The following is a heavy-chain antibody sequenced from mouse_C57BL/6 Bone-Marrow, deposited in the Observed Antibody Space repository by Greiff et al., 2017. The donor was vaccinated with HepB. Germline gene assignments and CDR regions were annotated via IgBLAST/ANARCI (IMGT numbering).Heavy chain of an antibody. CDR2: INPNNGGT. J-gene: IGHJ2*01. CDR3: ARRVTTVPFDY. V-gene: IGHV1-26*01. CDR1: GYTFTDYY. D-gene: IGHD1-1*01. Sequence: EVQLQQSGPELVKPGASVKISCKASGYTFTDYYMNWVKQSHVKSLEWIGDINPNNGGTSYNQKFKGKATLTVDKSSSTAYMELRSLTSEDSAVYYCARRVTTVPFDYWGQGTTLTVSS.